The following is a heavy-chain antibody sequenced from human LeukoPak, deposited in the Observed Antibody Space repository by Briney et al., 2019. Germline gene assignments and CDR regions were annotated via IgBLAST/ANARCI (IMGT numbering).Heavy chain of an antibody. V-gene: IGHV4-34*01. CDR1: GGSFSGYY. Sequence: SETLSLTCAVYGGSFSGYYWSWIRQPPGKGLEWIGEINHSGSTNYNPSLKSRVTISVDTSKNQFSLKLSSVTAADTAVYYCARGRGWLPTDYWGQGTLVTVSS. CDR3: ARGRGWLPTDY. CDR2: INHSGST. J-gene: IGHJ4*02. D-gene: IGHD5-24*01.